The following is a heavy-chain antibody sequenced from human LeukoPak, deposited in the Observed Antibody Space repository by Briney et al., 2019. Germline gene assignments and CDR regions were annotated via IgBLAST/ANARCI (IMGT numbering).Heavy chain of an antibody. Sequence: SETLSLTCTVSGYSISSGYYWSWIRPPPGKGLEWIGYIYYSGSTNYNSPLKSRVTISVDTSKNQFSLRLSSVTAADTAVHYCAREPLDSSGADAFDIWGQGTMVTVSS. CDR3: AREPLDSSGADAFDI. D-gene: IGHD6-19*01. V-gene: IGHV4-38-2*02. CDR2: IYYSGST. CDR1: GYSISSGYY. J-gene: IGHJ3*02.